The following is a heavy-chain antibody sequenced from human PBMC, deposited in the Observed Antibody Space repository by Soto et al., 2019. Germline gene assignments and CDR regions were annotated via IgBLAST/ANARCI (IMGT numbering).Heavy chain of an antibody. V-gene: IGHV5-10-1*01. D-gene: IGHD6-13*01. CDR1: GFSFTNYW. CDR3: ARIESIARNWFDP. Sequence: GESLKISCKGSGFSFTNYWISWVRQMPGKGLEWMGNIDPVDSYANYSPSFQGHVTFSVDTSISTAYLQWSSLRASDTAMYFCARIESIARNWFDPWGQGTLVTVSS. J-gene: IGHJ5*02. CDR2: IDPVDSYA.